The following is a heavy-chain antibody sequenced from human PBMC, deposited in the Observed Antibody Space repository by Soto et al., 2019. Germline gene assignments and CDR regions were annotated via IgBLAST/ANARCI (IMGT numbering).Heavy chain of an antibody. D-gene: IGHD4-17*01. CDR1: GGSISSYY. Sequence: PSETLSLTCTVSGGSISSYYWSWIRQPPGKGLEWIGYIYYSGSTNYNPSLKSRVTISVDTSKNQFSLKLSSVTAADTAVYYCARGGDYVSYYYYMDVWGKGTTVTVSS. CDR3: ARGGDYVSYYYYMDV. J-gene: IGHJ6*03. CDR2: IYYSGST. V-gene: IGHV4-59*01.